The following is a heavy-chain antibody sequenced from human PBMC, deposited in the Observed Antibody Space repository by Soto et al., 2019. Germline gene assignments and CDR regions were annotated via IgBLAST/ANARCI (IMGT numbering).Heavy chain of an antibody. CDR2: IYYSGST. CDR1: GGSISSSSYY. J-gene: IGHJ5*02. V-gene: IGHV4-39*01. Sequence: PSETLSLTCTVSGGSISSSSYYWGWIRQPPGKGLEWIGSIYYSGSTYYNPSLKSRVTISVDTSKNQFSLKLSSVTAADTAVYYCARQRPKKNWFDPWGQGTLVTVSS. CDR3: ARQRPKKNWFDP.